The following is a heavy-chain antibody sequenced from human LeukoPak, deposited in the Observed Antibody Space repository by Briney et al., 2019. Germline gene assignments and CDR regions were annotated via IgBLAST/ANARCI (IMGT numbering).Heavy chain of an antibody. CDR3: AKDRPNYHESNGHYYRRDGDY. CDR1: GFTFSSYA. J-gene: IGHJ4*02. D-gene: IGHD3-22*01. Sequence: GGSLRLSCAASGFTFSSYAMSWVRQAPGKGLEWVSSVSSSGDRPFYADSVKDRFTISRDNSKNTLYLQMSRLRAEDTAVYYCAKDRPNYHESNGHYYRRDGDYWGQGTLVTVSS. CDR2: VSSSGDRP. V-gene: IGHV3-23*01.